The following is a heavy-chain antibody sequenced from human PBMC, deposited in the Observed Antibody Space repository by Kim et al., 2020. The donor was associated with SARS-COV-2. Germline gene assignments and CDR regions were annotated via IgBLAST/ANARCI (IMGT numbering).Heavy chain of an antibody. Sequence: GGSLRLSCAASGFTFSSYAMSWVRQAPGKGLEWVSAISGSGGSTYYADSVKGRFTISRDNSKNTLYLQMNSLRAEDTAVYYCAGITMVQGVIITHYYGMDVWGQGTTVTVSS. D-gene: IGHD3-10*01. CDR2: ISGSGGST. CDR3: AGITMVQGVIITHYYGMDV. V-gene: IGHV3-23*01. CDR1: GFTFSSYA. J-gene: IGHJ6*02.